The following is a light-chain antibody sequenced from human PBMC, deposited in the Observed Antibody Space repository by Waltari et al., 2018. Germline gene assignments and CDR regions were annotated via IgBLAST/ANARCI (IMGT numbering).Light chain of an antibody. J-gene: IGLJ2*01. V-gene: IGLV1-47*01. Sequence: QSVLTQPPSASGTPGQRVTISCSGSSSNIGSNYVYWYQQLPGTAPKLLIYRNNQRPLGVPDRFSGSKSGTSASLAISGLRSEDEADYYCAAWDDSLSGLVVFGGGTKLTVL. CDR3: AAWDDSLSGLVV. CDR2: RNN. CDR1: SSNIGSNY.